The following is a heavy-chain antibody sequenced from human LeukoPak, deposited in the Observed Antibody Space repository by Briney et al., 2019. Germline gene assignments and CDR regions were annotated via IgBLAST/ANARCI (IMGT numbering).Heavy chain of an antibody. CDR3: ARISSSNWYNERGAFDV. CDR2: VYYTGST. CDR1: GCSISSSSYY. J-gene: IGHJ3*01. Sequence: SETLSLTCTVSGCSISSSSYYWGWIRQPPGKGLEWIGFVYYTGSTNYSPSLKSRVTISVDTSKNQFSLKLRSVTAADTAVYYCARISSSNWYNERGAFDVWGQGTMVTVSS. D-gene: IGHD6-13*01. V-gene: IGHV4-61*05.